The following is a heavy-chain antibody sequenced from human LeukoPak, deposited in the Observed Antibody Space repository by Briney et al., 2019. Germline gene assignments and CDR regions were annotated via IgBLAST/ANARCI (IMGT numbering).Heavy chain of an antibody. CDR1: GGSISSYY. D-gene: IGHD6-19*01. J-gene: IGHJ2*01. V-gene: IGHV4-59*01. CDR3: ARDPYSSGWPDWYFDL. Sequence: SETLSLTCTVSGGSISSYYWSWIRQPPGKGLEWIGYIFHTGNTNYNRSLKSRVTISMDTSKNQFSLKMNSVTADDTAVYYCARDPYSSGWPDWYFDLWGRGTLVTVSS. CDR2: IFHTGNT.